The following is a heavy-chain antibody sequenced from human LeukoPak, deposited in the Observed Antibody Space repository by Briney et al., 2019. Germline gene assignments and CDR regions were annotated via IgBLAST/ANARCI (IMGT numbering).Heavy chain of an antibody. D-gene: IGHD2-15*01. J-gene: IGHJ3*02. V-gene: IGHV4-4*07. CDR3: ARGRYCSADICSGGDAFDI. CDR2: IYTRGST. CDR1: GGSINY. Sequence: SETLSLTCTVSGGSINYWSWIRQPAGKGLEWIGRIYTRGSTNYNPSLKSRVTMSVATSKNQFSLKLSSVTAADTAVYYCARGRYCSADICSGGDAFDIWGQGTMVSVSS.